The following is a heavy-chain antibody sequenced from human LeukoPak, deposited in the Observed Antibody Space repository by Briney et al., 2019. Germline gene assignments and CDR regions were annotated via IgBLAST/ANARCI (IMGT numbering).Heavy chain of an antibody. CDR3: AKDLWSSVATWLDY. CDR1: GFTFSSYA. J-gene: IGHJ4*02. D-gene: IGHD5-12*01. V-gene: IGHV3-23*01. CDR2: ISGSGGST. Sequence: GGSLRLSCAASGFTFSSYAMSWVRQAPGKGLEWVSAISGSGGSTYYADSVKGRFTISRDNSKNTLYLQMNSLRAEDTAVYYCAKDLWSSVATWLDYWGQGTLVTVSS.